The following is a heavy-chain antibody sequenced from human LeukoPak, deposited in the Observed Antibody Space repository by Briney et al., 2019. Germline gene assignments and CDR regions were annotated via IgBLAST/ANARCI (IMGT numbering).Heavy chain of an antibody. CDR1: GGSFSGYY. Sequence: PSETLSLTCAVYGGSFSGYYWSWIRQAPGKGLEWVANIKQDGSEKYYVDSVKGRFTISRDNAKNSLYLQMNSLRAEDTAVYYCARGAYIVVVPAAPDYWGQGTLVTVSS. CDR2: IKQDGSEK. J-gene: IGHJ4*02. CDR3: ARGAYIVVVPAAPDY. D-gene: IGHD2-2*01. V-gene: IGHV3-7*01.